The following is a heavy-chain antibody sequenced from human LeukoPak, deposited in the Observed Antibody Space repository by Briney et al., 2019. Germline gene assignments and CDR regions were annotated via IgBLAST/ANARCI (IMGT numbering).Heavy chain of an antibody. D-gene: IGHD3-22*01. CDR2: ISYDGRSN. CDR3: AKLGFDSSGSHTLFDY. CDR1: GFTFSSYA. J-gene: IGHJ4*02. Sequence: GGSLRLSCAASGFTFSSYAIHWVRQGPGKGLEWLAIISYDGRSNHYGDSVKGRFTISRDNSKNTLHLQMNSLRAEDTAVYYCAKLGFDSSGSHTLFDYWGQGTQVTVSS. V-gene: IGHV3-30*18.